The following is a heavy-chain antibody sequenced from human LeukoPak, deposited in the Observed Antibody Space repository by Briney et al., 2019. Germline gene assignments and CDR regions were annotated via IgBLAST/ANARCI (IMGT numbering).Heavy chain of an antibody. Sequence: SQTLSLTCTVSGGSISSGSYYWSWIRQSGGKGVEWIERIYTSGSTHYNPSLKSRVTISVDTSKNQFSLKLSSVTAADTAVYYCARDFKGDYYYYYMDVWGKGTTVTVSS. CDR2: IYTSGST. CDR1: GGSISSGSYY. CDR3: ARDFKGDYYYYYMDV. J-gene: IGHJ6*03. V-gene: IGHV4-61*02.